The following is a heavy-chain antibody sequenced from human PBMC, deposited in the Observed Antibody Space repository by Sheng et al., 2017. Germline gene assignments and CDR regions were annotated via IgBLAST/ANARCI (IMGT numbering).Heavy chain of an antibody. V-gene: IGHV4-38-2*02. Sequence: QVQLQESGPGLVKPSETLSLTCTVSGYSISSGYYWGWIRQPPGKGLEWIGSIYHSGSTYYNPSLKSRVTISVDTSKNQFSLKLSSVTAADTAVYYCARTWPRITMIVVVPDYFDYWGQGTLVTVSS. CDR2: IYHSGST. CDR1: GYSISSGYY. J-gene: IGHJ4*02. CDR3: ARTWPRITMIVVVPDYFDY. D-gene: IGHD3-22*01.